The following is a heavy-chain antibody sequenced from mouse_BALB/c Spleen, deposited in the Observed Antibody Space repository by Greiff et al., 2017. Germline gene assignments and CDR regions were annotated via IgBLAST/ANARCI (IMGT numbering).Heavy chain of an antibody. CDR3: TKAYGNYVGYYAMDY. D-gene: IGHD2-1*01. V-gene: IGHV1-69*02. Sequence: QVQLQQSGAELVRPGASVKLSCKASGYTFTSYWINWVKQRPGQGLEWIGNIYPSDSYTNYNQKFKDKATLTVDKSSSTAYMQLSSPTSEDSAVYYCTKAYGNYVGYYAMDYWGQGTSVTVSS. J-gene: IGHJ4*01. CDR1: GYTFTSYW. CDR2: IYPSDSYT.